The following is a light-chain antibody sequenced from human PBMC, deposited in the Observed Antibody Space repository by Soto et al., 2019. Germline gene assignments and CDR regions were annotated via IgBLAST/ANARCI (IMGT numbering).Light chain of an antibody. J-gene: IGLJ1*01. Sequence: QSALTQPASVSGSPGQSITISCTGTSSDIGAYNYVSWYQQYPGKGPKLIIYDVDHRPSEVSNRFSGSKSANTASLTLSGLQAEDEADYDCGSYSSSSTMYVFGTGTKLTVL. CDR2: DVD. V-gene: IGLV2-14*03. CDR1: SSDIGAYNY. CDR3: GSYSSSSTMYV.